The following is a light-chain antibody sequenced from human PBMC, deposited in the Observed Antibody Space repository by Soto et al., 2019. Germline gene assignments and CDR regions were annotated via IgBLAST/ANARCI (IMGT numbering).Light chain of an antibody. CDR3: RTWDTSMSAGV. V-gene: IGLV1-51*01. CDR1: DSNIGNNY. J-gene: IGLJ2*01. Sequence: QSVLTQPPSVSAAPGQKVTIACSGSDSNIGNNYVSWYQQVPGTAPKLLIHDNNKRPSGIPDRFSGSKSGTSATLDITGLQTGDEADYYCRTWDTSMSAGVFSAGTKVTVL. CDR2: DNN.